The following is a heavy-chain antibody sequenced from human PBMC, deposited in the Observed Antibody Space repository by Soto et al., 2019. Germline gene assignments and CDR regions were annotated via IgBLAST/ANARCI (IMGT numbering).Heavy chain of an antibody. CDR1: GFTFNTYG. J-gene: IGHJ4*02. V-gene: IGHV3-30*18. CDR3: AKSPNFYCSSPNCYKYYFDH. CDR2: ISYDGSEK. D-gene: IGHD2-2*02. Sequence: GGSLRLFCAASGFTFNTYGMHWVRQAPGKGLEWVAVISYDGSEKYYVDSVKGRFTISKDNSKNTLYLQMNSRRPEDTAVYYSAKSPNFYCSSPNCYKYYFDHWGQGTRVTVSS.